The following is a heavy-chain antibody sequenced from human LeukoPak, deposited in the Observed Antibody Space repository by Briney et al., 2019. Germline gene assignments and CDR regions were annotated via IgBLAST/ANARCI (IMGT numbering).Heavy chain of an antibody. J-gene: IGHJ4*02. CDR3: ARDDDSSGYYHYYFDY. V-gene: IGHV1-69*05. Sequence: PVKVSCKASGGTFSSYAISWVRQAPGQGLEWMGRIIPIFGTANYAQKFQGRVTITTDESTSTAYMELSSLRSEDTAVYYCARDDDSSGYYHYYFDYWGQGTLVTVSS. CDR1: GGTFSSYA. D-gene: IGHD3-22*01. CDR2: IIPIFGTA.